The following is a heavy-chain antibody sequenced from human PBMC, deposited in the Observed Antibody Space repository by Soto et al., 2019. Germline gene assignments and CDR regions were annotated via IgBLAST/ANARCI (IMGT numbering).Heavy chain of an antibody. D-gene: IGHD2-2*01. Sequence: SETLSLTCAVSGGSISSGGHSWSWIRQPPGKGLEWIGYIYHTGSTYYNPSLKSRVTISVDRSKNQFSLRLSSVTAADAAVYYCARYCGTSCPLAAFDIWGQGTMVTVSS. CDR1: GGSISSGGHS. V-gene: IGHV4-30-2*01. CDR2: IYHTGST. J-gene: IGHJ3*02. CDR3: ARYCGTSCPLAAFDI.